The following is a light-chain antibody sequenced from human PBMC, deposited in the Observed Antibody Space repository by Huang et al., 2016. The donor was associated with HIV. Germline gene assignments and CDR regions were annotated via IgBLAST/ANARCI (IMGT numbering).Light chain of an antibody. V-gene: IGKV1-39*01. CDR3: QQTYSTPWT. J-gene: IGKJ1*01. CDR1: QSINSY. CDR2: AAS. Sequence: DIQMTQSPSSLSASVGDRVTITCRESQSINSYLNWSQQIPGKAPKVLIYAASNLQSGVPSRFSGSGSGTDFTLTISSLQPEDFSTYYCQQTYSTPWTFGQGTKVEIK.